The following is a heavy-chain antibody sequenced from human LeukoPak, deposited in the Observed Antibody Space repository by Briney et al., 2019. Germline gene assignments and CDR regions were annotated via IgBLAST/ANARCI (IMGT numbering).Heavy chain of an antibody. CDR1: GYTFTSYD. D-gene: IGHD3/OR15-3a*01. Sequence: ASVKVSCKASGYTFTSYDINWVRQATGQGLEWMGWMNPNSGNTGHAQKFQGRVTMTKNTSITTAYMELSSLTSEDTAVYYCARALSWTTESYYYMAVWGKGTTVTVS. CDR3: ARALSWTTESYYYMAV. J-gene: IGHJ6*03. V-gene: IGHV1-8*01. CDR2: MNPNSGNT.